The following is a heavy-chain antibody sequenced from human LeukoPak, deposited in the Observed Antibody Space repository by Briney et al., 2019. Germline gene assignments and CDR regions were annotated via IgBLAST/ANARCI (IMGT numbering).Heavy chain of an antibody. CDR2: INHSGST. D-gene: IGHD3-22*01. Sequence: PSETLSLTCAVYGGSFSGYYWSWIRQPPGKGLEWIGEINHSGSTNYNPSLKSRVTISVDTSKNQFSLKLSSVTAADTAVYYCASSYYYDSGGYYVLNYWGQGTLVTVSS. V-gene: IGHV4-34*01. CDR3: ASSYYYDSGGYYVLNY. J-gene: IGHJ4*02. CDR1: GGSFSGYY.